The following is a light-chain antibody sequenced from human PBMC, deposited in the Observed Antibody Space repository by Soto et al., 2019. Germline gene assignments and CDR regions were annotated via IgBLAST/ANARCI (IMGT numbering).Light chain of an antibody. CDR1: QSLVSSDGSTY. J-gene: IGKJ2*01. CDR3: IQGTHWPFT. CDR2: RVS. V-gene: IGKV2-30*01. Sequence: DVGMTQSPLSLPVTLGQPASISCRSSQSLVSSDGSTYLIWLQQRPGQSPRRLIHRVSHRDSGVPDRISGSGSGTDFTLKISSVEAEDVGVYYCIQGTHWPFTFGQGTRLEIK.